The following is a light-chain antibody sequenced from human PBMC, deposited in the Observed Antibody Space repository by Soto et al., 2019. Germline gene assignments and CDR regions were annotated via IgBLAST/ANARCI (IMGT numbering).Light chain of an antibody. CDR2: DAA. CDR3: HQYNSYSTT. Sequence: DIQMTQSPSTLSASVGDRVTITCRASQSISSWLAWYQQKPGKAPKLLIYDAASLESGVPSRFSGSGSGTECTLSVSSLQPYDFATYYLHQYNSYSTTFGQGTKVEIK. V-gene: IGKV1-5*01. CDR1: QSISSW. J-gene: IGKJ1*01.